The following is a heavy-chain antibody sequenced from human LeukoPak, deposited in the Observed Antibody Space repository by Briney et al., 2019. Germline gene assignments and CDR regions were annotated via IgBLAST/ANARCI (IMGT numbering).Heavy chain of an antibody. D-gene: IGHD4-17*01. Sequence: GESLKISRKGSGYSFTSYWIGWVRQMPGKGLEWMGIIYPGDSDTRYSPSFQGQVTISADKSISTAYLQWSSLKASDTAMYYCARVGSYGDYGDYYYGMDVWGQGTTVTVSS. CDR2: IYPGDSDT. CDR1: GYSFTSYW. J-gene: IGHJ6*02. V-gene: IGHV5-51*01. CDR3: ARVGSYGDYGDYYYGMDV.